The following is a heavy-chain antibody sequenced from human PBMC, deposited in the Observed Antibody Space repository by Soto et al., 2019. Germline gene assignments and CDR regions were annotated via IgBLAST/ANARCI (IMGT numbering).Heavy chain of an antibody. Sequence: EVQLVESGGGLVQPGGSLRLSCAASGLTFSNYWMYWVRQAPGKGLLWVSRINSDGSVSSYADSVKGRLTSSRDNVKNTLYLQMDSLRAEDTAVYYCARGDCVGGSCYSLAGSFYYYMDAWGKGTTVTVFS. CDR3: ARGDCVGGSCYSLAGSFYYYMDA. V-gene: IGHV3-74*02. J-gene: IGHJ6*03. CDR1: GLTFSNYW. CDR2: INSDGSVS. D-gene: IGHD2-15*01.